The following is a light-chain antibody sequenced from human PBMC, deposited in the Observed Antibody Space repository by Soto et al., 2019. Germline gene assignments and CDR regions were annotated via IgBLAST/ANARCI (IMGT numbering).Light chain of an antibody. J-gene: IGKJ5*01. V-gene: IGKV1-39*01. CDR3: QQSYSSPPA. CDR1: QSISTY. CDR2: AAS. Sequence: DIQMTHSPSTLSGSVGDRITFTSRASQSISTYLNWYQQKPGKAPKLLIYAASTLQSGVPSRFSGSGSGTDFTLTISSLQPEDFATYYCQQSYSSPPAFGQGTRLEIK.